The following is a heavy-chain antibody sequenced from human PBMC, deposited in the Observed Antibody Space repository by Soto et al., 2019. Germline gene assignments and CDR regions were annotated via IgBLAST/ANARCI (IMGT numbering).Heavy chain of an antibody. CDR2: LSNTGRRT. CDR1: VFPFGANA. Sequence: VGSLRLSCVVSVFPFGANAMSWVRQAPGKGLEWVSGLSNTGRRTSYADSVKGRFNISRDNSENTVYLQMNSLRVEDAAVHYCATEMGATQGPFDNWGQGTLVTVS. D-gene: IGHD1-26*01. J-gene: IGHJ4*02. V-gene: IGHV3-23*01. CDR3: ATEMGATQGPFDN.